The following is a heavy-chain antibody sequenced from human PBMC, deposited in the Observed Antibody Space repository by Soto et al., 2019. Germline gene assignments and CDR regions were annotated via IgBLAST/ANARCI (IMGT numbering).Heavy chain of an antibody. CDR3: ATDSRRGFNWKFDY. D-gene: IGHD1-20*01. CDR2: ISSTGKTL. CDR1: GFVVSDYQ. J-gene: IGHJ4*02. Sequence: PGGALRLSSVASGFVVSDYQMSWVRQAPGKGLEWVASISSTGKTLYYADSLKGRCSISRENPKKSVFLQINSLRADDTAVYYCATDSRRGFNWKFDYWGQGILVTVSS. V-gene: IGHV3-11*01.